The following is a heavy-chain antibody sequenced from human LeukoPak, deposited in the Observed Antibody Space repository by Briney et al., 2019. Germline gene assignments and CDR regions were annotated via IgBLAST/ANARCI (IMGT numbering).Heavy chain of an antibody. CDR2: IYYSGST. CDR3: ARAPGIVGTTPFGNY. CDR1: GGSVSRGSYY. D-gene: IGHD1-26*01. V-gene: IGHV4-61*03. J-gene: IGHJ4*02. Sequence: SSETLSLTCSVFGGSVSRGSYYWSWIRQSPGKGLEWIGCIYYSGSTNYNPSLRGRVAMSIDTSKNHFSLRLISVTAADTAIYYCARAPGIVGTTPFGNYWGRGTLVTVSS.